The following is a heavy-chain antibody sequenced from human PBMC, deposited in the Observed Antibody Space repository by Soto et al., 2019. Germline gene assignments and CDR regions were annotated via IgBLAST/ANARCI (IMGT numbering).Heavy chain of an antibody. CDR3: ARSAIPRGGWFAP. V-gene: IGHV4-4*07. D-gene: IGHD2-21*02. Sequence: ASETLSLTCNVSSGSISTYYWNWIRQPAGKGLEWIGRIYASGSANYNPSLKSRVTMSIDTSKNQFSLRMNSVTAADMGMYYCARSAIPRGGWFAPWGQGTLVTVSS. J-gene: IGHJ5*02. CDR1: SGSISTYY. CDR2: IYASGSA.